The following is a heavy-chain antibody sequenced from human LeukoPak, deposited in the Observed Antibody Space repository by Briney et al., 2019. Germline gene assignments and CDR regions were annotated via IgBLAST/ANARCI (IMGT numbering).Heavy chain of an antibody. CDR1: GFTFSSYE. Sequence: GGSLRLSCAASGFTFSSYEMNWVRQAPGKGLEWGSYISSSGSTIYYADSVKGRFTISRDNAKNSLYLQMNSLRAEDTAVYYCAELGITMIGGVWGKGTTVTISS. CDR2: ISSSGSTI. CDR3: AELGITMIGGV. D-gene: IGHD3-10*02. V-gene: IGHV3-48*03. J-gene: IGHJ6*04.